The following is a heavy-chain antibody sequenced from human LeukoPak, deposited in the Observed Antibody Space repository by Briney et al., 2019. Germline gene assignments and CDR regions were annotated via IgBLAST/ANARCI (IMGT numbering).Heavy chain of an antibody. D-gene: IGHD1-26*01. J-gene: IGHJ3*02. CDR1: GGSISSSSYY. V-gene: IGHV4-39*07. Sequence: SETLSLTCTVSGGSISSSSYYWGWIRQPPGKGLEWIGSIYYSGSTYYNPSLKSRVTISVDTSKNQFSLKLSSVTAADTAVYYCARDWRELPSDAFDIWGQRTMVTVSS. CDR2: IYYSGST. CDR3: ARDWRELPSDAFDI.